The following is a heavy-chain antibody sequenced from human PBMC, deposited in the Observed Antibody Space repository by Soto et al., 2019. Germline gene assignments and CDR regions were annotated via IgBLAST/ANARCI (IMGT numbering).Heavy chain of an antibody. D-gene: IGHD1-26*01. CDR2: IIPIFGPA. V-gene: IGHV1-69*01. J-gene: IGHJ6*02. CDR3: ATASFKSTGGRIGYHYNAMDV. Sequence: QVQLVQSGAEVKKPGSSVKVSCKSSGGTFSSHSINWVRQAPGQGLEWMGGIIPIFGPANFAKNFQGRVTITADESTTTAYMELSSMTSEDTAVYYCATASFKSTGGRIGYHYNAMDVWGQGTTVTVSS. CDR1: GGTFSSHS.